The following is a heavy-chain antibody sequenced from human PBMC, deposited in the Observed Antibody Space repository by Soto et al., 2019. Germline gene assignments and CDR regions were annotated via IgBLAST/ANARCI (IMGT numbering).Heavy chain of an antibody. V-gene: IGHV3-73*01. CDR2: IRSKANSYAT. CDR1: GFTFSGSA. J-gene: IGHJ6*02. Sequence: GGSLRLSCAASGFTFSGSAVHWVRQASGKGLEWVGRIRSKANSYATAYAASVKGRFTISRDDSKNTAYLQMNSLKTEDTAVYYCTSYTDSSGYYYYYGMDVWGQGTTVTVSS. D-gene: IGHD3-22*01. CDR3: TSYTDSSGYYYYYGMDV.